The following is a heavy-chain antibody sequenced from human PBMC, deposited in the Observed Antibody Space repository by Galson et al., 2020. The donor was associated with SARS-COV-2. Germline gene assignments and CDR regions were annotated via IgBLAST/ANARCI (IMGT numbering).Heavy chain of an antibody. Sequence: ASETLSLTCTVSGDSISSSTYYWGWIRQPPGKGLEWIGSVWYTGLAYYNPSLKSRVTISVDTSKTQFSLKLSAVTAADTAVYYCARHAHSSNWGSSLKVGMDVWGRGTTVTVSS. V-gene: IGHV4-39*01. J-gene: IGHJ6*02. D-gene: IGHD7-27*01. CDR3: ARHAHSSNWGSSLKVGMDV. CDR1: GDSISSSTYY. CDR2: VWYTGLA.